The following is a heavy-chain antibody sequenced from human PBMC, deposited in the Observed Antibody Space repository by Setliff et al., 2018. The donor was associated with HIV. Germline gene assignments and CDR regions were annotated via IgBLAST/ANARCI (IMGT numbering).Heavy chain of an antibody. V-gene: IGHV4-61*09. Sequence: SETLSLTCTVSGGSISSGIYYWIWIRQPAGKGLEWIGHVYTTGGTNYNPSLESRLTISVDTSKNQFSLKLTSMTAADTAVYYCAWEPDYWGQGTLVTVSS. CDR2: VYTTGGT. J-gene: IGHJ4*02. CDR1: GGSISSGIYY. CDR3: AWEPDY.